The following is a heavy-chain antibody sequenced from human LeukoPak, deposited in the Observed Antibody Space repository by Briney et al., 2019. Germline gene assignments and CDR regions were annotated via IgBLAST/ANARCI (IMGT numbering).Heavy chain of an antibody. CDR2: IRSKAYGGTT. D-gene: IGHD1-1*01. J-gene: IGHJ3*02. CDR1: GFTFGDYA. Sequence: PGRSLRLSCTASGFTFGDYAMSWFRQAPGKGLEWVGFIRSKAYGGTTEYAASVKGRFTISRDDSKSIAYLQMNSLKTEDTAVYYCTRALTSPWNDWAFDIWGQGTMVTVSS. CDR3: TRALTSPWNDWAFDI. V-gene: IGHV3-49*03.